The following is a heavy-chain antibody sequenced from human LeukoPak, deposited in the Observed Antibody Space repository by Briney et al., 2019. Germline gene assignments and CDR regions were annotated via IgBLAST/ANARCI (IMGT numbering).Heavy chain of an antibody. CDR2: ISSRSVHI. CDR3: ARDRAVPGTKGDYYYMDV. D-gene: IGHD6-19*01. Sequence: GGSLRLSCAASGLTFSPYSMNWVRQAPGKGLEWVSSISSRSVHIYYADSVKGRFTISRDNAKNSLYLQMNSLRAEDAAVYFCARDRAVPGTKGDYYYMDVWGKGTTVT. V-gene: IGHV3-21*01. J-gene: IGHJ6*03. CDR1: GLTFSPYS.